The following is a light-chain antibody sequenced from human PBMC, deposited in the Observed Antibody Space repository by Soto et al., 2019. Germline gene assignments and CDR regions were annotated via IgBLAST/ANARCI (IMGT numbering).Light chain of an antibody. CDR3: SSYTSSSTLNV. CDR2: DVS. Sequence: QSALTQPASVSGSPGQSITISCTGTSSDVGAYNYVSWYQHHPGKAPKLMIYDVSNRPSGVSNRFSGSKSSNTASLTISGLQAEDEADYYCSSYTSSSTLNVFGTGTKLTVL. J-gene: IGLJ1*01. V-gene: IGLV2-14*03. CDR1: SSDVGAYNY.